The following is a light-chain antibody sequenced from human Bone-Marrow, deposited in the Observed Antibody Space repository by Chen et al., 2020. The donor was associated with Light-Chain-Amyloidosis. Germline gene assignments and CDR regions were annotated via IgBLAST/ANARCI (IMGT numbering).Light chain of an antibody. V-gene: IGLV2-14*01. CDR1: TGDLDGYNY. CDR3: NSYSNSSSPYV. CDR2: EVS. Sequence: QSTLAQPASVSGSPGQSITLPCTGTTGDLDGYNYVSWYQHHPGRAPNLKLYEVSIRPSGVSNRFSGSKSGNPASLPISGLQADDEADYYCNSYSNSSSPYVFGTGTTVTVL. J-gene: IGLJ1*01.